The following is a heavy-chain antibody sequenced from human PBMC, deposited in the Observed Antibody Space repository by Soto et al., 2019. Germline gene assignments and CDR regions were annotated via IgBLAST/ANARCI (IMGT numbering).Heavy chain of an antibody. V-gene: IGHV1-3*01. CDR1: GYTFTRYA. Sequence: ASVKVSCKPSGYTFTRYAMHWVRQAPGQRLEWMGWINAGNGNTKYSQKFQGRVTITRDTSASTAYMELSSLRSEDTAVYYCARGCSGGTCYSYFDYWGQGTVVT. D-gene: IGHD2-15*01. CDR2: INAGNGNT. J-gene: IGHJ4*02. CDR3: ARGCSGGTCYSYFDY.